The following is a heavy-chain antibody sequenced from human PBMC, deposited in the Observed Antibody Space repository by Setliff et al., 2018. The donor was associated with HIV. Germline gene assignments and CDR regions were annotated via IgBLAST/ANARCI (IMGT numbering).Heavy chain of an antibody. CDR1: GYNFNSYW. CDR3: ARKYYYVSGSDYNTYFSDF. CDR2: IYPGDSDT. Sequence: PGESLKISCKGSGYNFNSYWIGWVRQMPGKGLEWMGIIYPGDSDTRYSPSFQGQVTMSVDKSISTAYLQWSSLKASDTAMYYCARKYYYVSGSDYNTYFSDFWGQGTLVTVSS. D-gene: IGHD3-10*01. V-gene: IGHV5-51*01. J-gene: IGHJ4*02.